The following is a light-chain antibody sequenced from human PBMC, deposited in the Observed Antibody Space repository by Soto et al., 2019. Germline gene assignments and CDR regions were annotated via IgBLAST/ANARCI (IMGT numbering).Light chain of an antibody. CDR2: EVT. V-gene: IGLV2-14*01. J-gene: IGLJ2*01. CDR1: SSDVGGYNY. Sequence: QSALTQPASVSGSPGQSITISCTGTSSDVGGYNYVSWYQQHLGKAPKLMIYEVTNRPSGISNRFSGSKSGNTASLTISGLQAEDEADYYCSSYTGIGTPVVFGGGTKLTVL. CDR3: SSYTGIGTPVV.